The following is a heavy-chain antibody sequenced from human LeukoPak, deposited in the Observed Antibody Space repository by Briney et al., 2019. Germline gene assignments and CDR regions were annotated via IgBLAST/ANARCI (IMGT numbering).Heavy chain of an antibody. CDR3: LMDYYGSGSYYNVRDY. D-gene: IGHD3-10*01. J-gene: IGHJ4*02. CDR1: GFTFSSYW. V-gene: IGHV3-74*01. Sequence: QPGGSLRLSCAASGFTFSSYWMHWVRQAPGKGLGWVSRINGDGTTTRSADSVRSRFTISRDNAKNTLYLQMKILRAENTAVHYCLMDYYGSGSYYNVRDYWGQGTLVTVSS. CDR2: INGDGTTT.